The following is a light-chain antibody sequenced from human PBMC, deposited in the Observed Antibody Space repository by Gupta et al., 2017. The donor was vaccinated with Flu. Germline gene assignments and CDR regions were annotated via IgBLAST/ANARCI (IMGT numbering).Light chain of an antibody. CDR2: GNA. CDR3: QSFDNSLGGSV. CDR1: NSKIGADFD. Sequence: QSAPTQPPPVSRAPGQRVTISCTVSNSKIGADFDVHWYQQLPGAASKLLIYGNANRPSGVPDRFSGSKSGTSASLAITGLQAEDEADYYCQSFDNSLGGSVFGGGTKLTVL. J-gene: IGLJ3*02. V-gene: IGLV1-40*01.